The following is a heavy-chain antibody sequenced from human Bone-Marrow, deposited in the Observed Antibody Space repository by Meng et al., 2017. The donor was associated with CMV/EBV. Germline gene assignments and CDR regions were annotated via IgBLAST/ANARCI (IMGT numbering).Heavy chain of an antibody. CDR2: INHSGST. V-gene: IGHV4-34*01. CDR1: GGSFSGYY. D-gene: IGHD5-24*01. CDR3: ARRGVEVNFEY. J-gene: IGHJ4*02. Sequence: SETLSLTCAVYGGSFSGYYWSWIRQPPGKGLEWIGEINHSGSTNDNPSLKSRVTISVDTSKNQFSLKLSSVTAADTAVYYCARRGVEVNFEYWGPGNRVHGAS.